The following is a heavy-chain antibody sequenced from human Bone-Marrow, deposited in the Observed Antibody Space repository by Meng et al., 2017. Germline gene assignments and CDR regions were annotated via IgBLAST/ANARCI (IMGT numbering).Heavy chain of an antibody. CDR1: GGTFSSYA. V-gene: IGHV1-69*05. Sequence: SVKVSCKASGGTFSSYAISWVRQAPGQGLEWMGGIIPIFGTANYAQKFQGRVTITTDESTSTAYMELSSLRSEDTAVNYCARLGYCSGGSCYGPPPQGYGMDVWGQGTTVTRLL. D-gene: IGHD2-15*01. CDR3: ARLGYCSGGSCYGPPPQGYGMDV. CDR2: IIPIFGTA. J-gene: IGHJ6*02.